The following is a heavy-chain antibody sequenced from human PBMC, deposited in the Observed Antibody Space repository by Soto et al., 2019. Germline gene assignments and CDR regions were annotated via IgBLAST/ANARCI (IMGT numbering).Heavy chain of an antibody. CDR3: AREDGDSSPLLGYYGMDL. V-gene: IGHV4-59*01. CDR2: IYYSGST. D-gene: IGHD3-22*01. CDR1: GGSISSYY. J-gene: IGHJ6*02. Sequence: PSEILSLTCTVSGGSISSYYWSWIRQPPGKGLEWIGYIYYSGSTNYNPSLKSRVTISVDTSKNQFSLKLSSVTAADTAGYYCAREDGDSSPLLGYYGMDLWGQGTPVPVSS.